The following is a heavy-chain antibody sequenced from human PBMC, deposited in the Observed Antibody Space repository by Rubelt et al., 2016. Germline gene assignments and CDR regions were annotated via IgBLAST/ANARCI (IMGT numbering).Heavy chain of an antibody. CDR2: IYDNGST. Sequence: GTLSLTCTVSGGSITSSSYYWAWIRQPPGKVLEWIGTIYDNGSTYYNPSLKSRVTISVDTSKNQFSLKLSSVTAADTAVYYCARVPAAIEFWFDPWGQGTLVTVSS. D-gene: IGHD2-2*01. V-gene: IGHV4-39*07. CDR3: ARVPAAIEFWFDP. CDR1: GGSITSSSYY. J-gene: IGHJ5*02.